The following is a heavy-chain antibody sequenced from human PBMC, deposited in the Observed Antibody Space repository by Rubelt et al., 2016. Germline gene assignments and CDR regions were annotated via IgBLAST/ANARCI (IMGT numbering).Heavy chain of an antibody. V-gene: IGHV3-30*04. CDR2: ISNDGSNK. J-gene: IGHJ4*02. CDR1: GFTFRNYA. Sequence: QVQLVESGGGVVQPGRSLRLSCAVSGFTFRNYAMHWVRQAQGKGLEGVAVISNDGSNKNYADSVKGRFTISRDNSKNTLYWEMNSLRGEDTAVYYCARLESPLGGYWGQGTLVTVSS. CDR3: ARLESPLGGY. D-gene: IGHD2-15*01.